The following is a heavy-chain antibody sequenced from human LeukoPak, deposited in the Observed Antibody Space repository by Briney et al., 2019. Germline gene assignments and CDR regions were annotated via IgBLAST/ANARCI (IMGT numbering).Heavy chain of an antibody. CDR2: ININTGNP. Sequence: WASVKVSCKASGGTFSSYAISWVRQAPGQGLEWMGWININTGNPTYVQHFTGRFVFSLDTSVSTAYLQISSLKAEDTAVYYCARGDWVAWGQGTLVTVSS. V-gene: IGHV7-4-1*02. J-gene: IGHJ4*02. CDR3: ARGDWVA. D-gene: IGHD3-9*01. CDR1: GGTFSSYA.